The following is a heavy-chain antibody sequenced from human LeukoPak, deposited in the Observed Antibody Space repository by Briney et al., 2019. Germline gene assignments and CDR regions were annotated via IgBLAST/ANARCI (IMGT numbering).Heavy chain of an antibody. CDR3: ARHTGELPLLDF. CDR1: GFTFSRYG. Sequence: ARSLRLSCAASGFTFSRYGMHWVRQAPGKGLKWVAVIWYDATNKYYADSVKGRFTISRDNSKNTLYLQMTSLRAEDTAVYYCARHTGELPLLDFWGQGTLVTVSS. V-gene: IGHV3-33*01. CDR2: IWYDATNK. D-gene: IGHD3-16*01. J-gene: IGHJ4*02.